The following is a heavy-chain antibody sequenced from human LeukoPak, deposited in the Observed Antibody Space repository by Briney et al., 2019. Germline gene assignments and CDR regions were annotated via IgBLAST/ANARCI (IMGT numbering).Heavy chain of an antibody. CDR1: GGSISSSNW. J-gene: IGHJ3*02. CDR2: IYHSGST. D-gene: IGHD3-10*01. Sequence: SETLSLTRAVSGGSISSSNWWSWVRPPPGKGLEWIGEIYHSGSTNYNPSLKSRVTISVDKSKNQFSLKLSSVTAADTPVYYCAIAYGSGSYYNGYAFDIWGQGTMVTVSS. CDR3: AIAYGSGSYYNGYAFDI. V-gene: IGHV4-4*02.